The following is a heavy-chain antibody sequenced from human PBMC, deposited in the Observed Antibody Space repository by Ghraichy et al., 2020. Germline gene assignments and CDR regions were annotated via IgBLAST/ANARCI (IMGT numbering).Heavy chain of an antibody. CDR2: INHSGST. D-gene: IGHD6-13*01. CDR3: ARGAAAGNY. V-gene: IGHV4-34*01. J-gene: IGHJ4*02. Sequence: SETLSLTCAVYGGSFSGYYWSWIRQPPGKGLEWIGEINHSGSTNYNPALKSRVTISVDTSKNQFSLKLSSVTAADTAVYYCARGAAAGNYWGQGTLVTVSS. CDR1: GGSFSGYY.